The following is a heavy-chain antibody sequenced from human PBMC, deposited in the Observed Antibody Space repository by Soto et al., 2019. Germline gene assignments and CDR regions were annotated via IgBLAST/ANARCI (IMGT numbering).Heavy chain of an antibody. Sequence: QVQLVQSGAEVKKPGSSVKVSCKASGGTFSSYTISWVRQAPGQGLEWMGRIIPILGIANYAQKFQGRVTITADKSTSTAYMELSSLRSEDTAVYYCARARDSGYDSDAFDIWGQGTMVTVSS. CDR3: ARARDSGYDSDAFDI. CDR2: IIPILGIA. J-gene: IGHJ3*02. D-gene: IGHD5-12*01. CDR1: GGTFSSYT. V-gene: IGHV1-69*02.